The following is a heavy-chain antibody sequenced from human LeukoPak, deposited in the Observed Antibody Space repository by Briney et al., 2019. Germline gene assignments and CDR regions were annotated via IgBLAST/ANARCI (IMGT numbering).Heavy chain of an antibody. CDR2: IYYSGST. CDR3: ARLGWGQLWPYFDY. CDR1: GGSISSSSYY. Sequence: PSETLSLTCTVSGGSISSSSYYWGWIRQPPGKGLEWIGSIYYSGSTYYNPSLKSRVTISVDTSKNQFSLKLSSVTAADTAVYYCARLGWGQLWPYFDYWGQGTLVTVSS. J-gene: IGHJ4*02. D-gene: IGHD5-18*01. V-gene: IGHV4-39*07.